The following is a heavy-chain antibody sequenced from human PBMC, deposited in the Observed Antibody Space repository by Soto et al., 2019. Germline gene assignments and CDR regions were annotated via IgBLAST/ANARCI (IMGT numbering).Heavy chain of an antibody. Sequence: LRLSCEASGFSFSTVGMHWVRQAPGKGLEWTVLISHDGNRQFYAESVKGRFSVSRDNSRKTVSLQMNGLRPEDTAIYYCAKDRGYVNSPFDLWGQGTLVTVSS. CDR3: AKDRGYVNSPFDL. CDR1: GFSFSTVG. D-gene: IGHD6-25*01. J-gene: IGHJ4*02. CDR2: ISHDGNRQ. V-gene: IGHV3-30*18.